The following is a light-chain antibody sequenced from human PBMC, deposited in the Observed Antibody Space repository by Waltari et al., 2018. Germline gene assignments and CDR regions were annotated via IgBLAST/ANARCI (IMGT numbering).Light chain of an antibody. J-gene: IGKJ4*01. V-gene: IGKV3-15*01. Sequence: EIRMTQSPATLSVAPGERATLFCRASHFVDGKVAWYQQRPGQAPRLLMDGASIRATGFPPRFTASGSGTQFTLTIGSLQSEDFAVYFCQQYNNWPLTFGGGTK. CDR3: QQYNNWPLT. CDR1: HFVDGK. CDR2: GAS.